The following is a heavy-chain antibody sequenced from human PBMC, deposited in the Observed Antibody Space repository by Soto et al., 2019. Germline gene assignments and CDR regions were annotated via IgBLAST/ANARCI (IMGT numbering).Heavy chain of an antibody. D-gene: IGHD6-13*01. CDR1: GFSLSTSAMC. Sequence: ESGPTLVNPTQTLTLTCTFSGFSLSTSAMCVNWIRQPPGKALEWLALIDWDGYKYYSTSLKTRLTISKDSSQNQVVLTMTNMDPVDTATYYCARGLTSAGYGMDVWGQGTTVTVSS. J-gene: IGHJ6*02. CDR3: ARGLTSAGYGMDV. V-gene: IGHV2-70*01. CDR2: IDWDGYK.